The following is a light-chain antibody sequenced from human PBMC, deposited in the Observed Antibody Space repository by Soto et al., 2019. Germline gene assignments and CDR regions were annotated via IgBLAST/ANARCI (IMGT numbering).Light chain of an antibody. Sequence: QSVLTQSPSASASLGASVKLTCTLSSGHSYYAIAWHQQQPEKGPRYSMKLNSDGSHSKGDGIPDRFSGSSSGAERYLTISSLQSEDEADYYCQTWVTGIYVFGTGTKLTVL. CDR3: QTWVTGIYV. V-gene: IGLV4-69*01. CDR1: SGHSYYA. CDR2: LNSDGSH. J-gene: IGLJ1*01.